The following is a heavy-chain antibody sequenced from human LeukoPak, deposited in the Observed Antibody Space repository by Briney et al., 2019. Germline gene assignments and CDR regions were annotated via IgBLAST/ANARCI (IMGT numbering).Heavy chain of an antibody. J-gene: IGHJ6*02. D-gene: IGHD5-12*01. CDR2: ISYDGSNE. CDR1: GFTFKMYG. CDR3: AKDRRGYSFGPRAGGLDV. V-gene: IGHV3-33*03. Sequence: PGGSLRLSCETSGFTFKMYGMHWVRQAPGKGLEWLGVISYDGSNEFYVDSVKGRFPISRDNSGNTLLLHMNSLRGEDTAVYYCAKDRRGYSFGPRAGGLDVGDRGTTVIVSS.